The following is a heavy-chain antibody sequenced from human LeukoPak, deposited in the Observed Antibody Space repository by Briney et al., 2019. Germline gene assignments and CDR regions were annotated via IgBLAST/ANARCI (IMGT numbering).Heavy chain of an antibody. CDR2: IKQDGSEK. V-gene: IGHV3-7*01. Sequence: GGSLRLSCAASGFTFSSYWMSWVRQAPGKGLEWVANIKQDGSEKYYVDSVKGRFTISRDNAKNSLYLQMNGLRAEDTAVYYCARDPAYYYDSSGYLDYWGQGTLVTVSS. D-gene: IGHD3-22*01. J-gene: IGHJ4*02. CDR3: ARDPAYYYDSSGYLDY. CDR1: GFTFSSYW.